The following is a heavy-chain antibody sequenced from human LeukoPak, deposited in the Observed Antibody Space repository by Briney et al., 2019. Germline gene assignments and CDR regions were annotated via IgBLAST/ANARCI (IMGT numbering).Heavy chain of an antibody. CDR1: GDSIVPYY. V-gene: IGHV4-4*07. J-gene: IGHJ2*01. CDR3: ARLISGSGGYWYFDL. Sequence: SETLSLTCTVSGDSIVPYYWDWVRHPAGKQLEWIGQVSTRGSGGSTTYSPSLKGRVTISLDKSKNQFSLKLTSVAAADTAVYYCARLISGSGGYWYFDLWGRGTLVTVSS. D-gene: IGHD2-15*01. CDR2: VSTRGSGGST.